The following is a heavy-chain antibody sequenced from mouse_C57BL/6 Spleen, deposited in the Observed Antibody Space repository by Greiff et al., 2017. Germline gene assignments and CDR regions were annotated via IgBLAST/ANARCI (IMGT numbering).Heavy chain of an antibody. V-gene: IGHV1-50*01. CDR2: IDPSDSYT. CDR1: GYTFTSYW. J-gene: IGHJ4*01. CDR3: ARGYSNYVDYAMDY. Sequence: QVQLQQPGAELVKPGASVKLSCKASGYTFTSYWMQWVKQRPGQGLEWIGEIDPSDSYTNYNQKFKGKATLTVDTSSSTAYMQLSSLTSEDSAVYYCARGYSNYVDYAMDYWGQGTSVTVSS. D-gene: IGHD2-5*01.